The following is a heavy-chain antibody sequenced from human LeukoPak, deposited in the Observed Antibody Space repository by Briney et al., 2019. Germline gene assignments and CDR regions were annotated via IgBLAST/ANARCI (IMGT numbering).Heavy chain of an antibody. CDR3: ARWRSGSYLHY. J-gene: IGHJ4*02. CDR2: INHSGST. D-gene: IGHD3-10*01. V-gene: IGHV4-34*01. Sequence: SETLSLTCIVSGYSISSGYYWSWIRQPPGKGLEWIGEINHSGSTNYNPSLKSRVTISVDTSKNQFSLKLSSVTAADTAVYYCARWRSGSYLHYWGQGTLVTVSS. CDR1: GYSISSGYY.